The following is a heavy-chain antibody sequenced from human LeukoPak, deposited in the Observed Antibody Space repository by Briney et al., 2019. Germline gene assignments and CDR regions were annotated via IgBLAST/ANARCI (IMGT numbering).Heavy chain of an antibody. CDR2: IKQDGSEK. J-gene: IGHJ4*02. Sequence: GGSLRLSCAASGFTFSSYWMSWVRRAPGKGLEWVANIKQDGSEKYYVDSVKGRFTISRDNAKNSLYLQMNSLRAEDTAVYYCAREEVDSSGYYHSGYWDQGTLVTVSS. CDR1: GFTFSSYW. D-gene: IGHD3-22*01. CDR3: AREEVDSSGYYHSGY. V-gene: IGHV3-7*01.